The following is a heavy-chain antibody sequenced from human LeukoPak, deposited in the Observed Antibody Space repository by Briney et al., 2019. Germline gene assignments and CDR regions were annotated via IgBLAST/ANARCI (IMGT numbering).Heavy chain of an antibody. CDR3: AADLPTLGSGGVDY. CDR2: IKSKGGGGTA. Sequence: GGSLRLSCAASGFTLSNAWMSWVRQAPGKGLEWVGRIKSKGGGGTADYAAPVKGRFTISRDDSKNTLYLQMNSLKTEDTAVYFCAADLPTLGSGGVDYWGQGTLVTVSS. V-gene: IGHV3-15*01. CDR1: GFTLSNAW. D-gene: IGHD3-10*01. J-gene: IGHJ4*02.